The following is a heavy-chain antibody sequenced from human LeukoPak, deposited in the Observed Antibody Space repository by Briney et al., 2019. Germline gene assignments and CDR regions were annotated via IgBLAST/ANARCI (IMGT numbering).Heavy chain of an antibody. CDR1: GGSISSYY. J-gene: IGHJ5*02. CDR2: IYTSGST. D-gene: IGHD2-2*01. Sequence: SETLSLTCTVSGGSISSYYWSWIRQPAGKGLEWIGRIYTSGSTNYNPSLKSRVTMSVDTSKNQFSLKLSSVTAADTAVYYCARDLVPAGGNWFDPWGQGTLVTVSS. CDR3: ARDLVPAGGNWFDP. V-gene: IGHV4-4*07.